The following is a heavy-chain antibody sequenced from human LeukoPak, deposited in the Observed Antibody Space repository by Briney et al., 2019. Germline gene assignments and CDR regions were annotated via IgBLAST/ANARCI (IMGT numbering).Heavy chain of an antibody. CDR2: IKSKTDGGTT. CDR3: TTDWYYYDSSGYYPIL. CDR1: GFTFSNAW. J-gene: IGHJ4*02. V-gene: IGHV3-15*01. Sequence: GGSLRLSCATSGFTFSNAWMSWVRQAPGKGLEWVGRIKSKTDGGTTDYAAPVKGRFTISRDDSENALYLQMNSLKTEDTAVYYCTTDWYYYDSSGYYPILWGQGTLVTVSS. D-gene: IGHD3-22*01.